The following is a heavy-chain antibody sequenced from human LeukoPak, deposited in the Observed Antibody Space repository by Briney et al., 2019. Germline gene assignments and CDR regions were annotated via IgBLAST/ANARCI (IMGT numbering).Heavy chain of an antibody. V-gene: IGHV1-18*01. CDR2: ISAYNGNT. J-gene: IGHJ4*02. CDR1: GYTFTNYD. D-gene: IGHD2-15*01. CDR3: ARAIAAVRFFDY. Sequence: ASVKVSCKASGYTFTNYDISWVRQAPGQGLEWMGWISAYNGNTNYAQKLQGRVTMTTDTSTSTAYMELRSLRSDDTAVYYCARAIAAVRFFDYWGQGILVTVSS.